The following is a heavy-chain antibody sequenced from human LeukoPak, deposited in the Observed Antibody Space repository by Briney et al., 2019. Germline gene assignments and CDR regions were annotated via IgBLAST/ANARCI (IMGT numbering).Heavy chain of an antibody. CDR3: ARSYTSYCFDY. J-gene: IGHJ4*01. Sequence: PSETLSLTCTVSGGSISSYYWSWIRQPPGKGLEWIGYIYYSGSTNYNPSLKSRVTISVDTSKNQFSLKLSSVTAADTAVYYCARSYTSYCFDYWGQGTLVTVSS. V-gene: IGHV4-59*01. CDR2: IYYSGST. CDR1: GGSISSYY.